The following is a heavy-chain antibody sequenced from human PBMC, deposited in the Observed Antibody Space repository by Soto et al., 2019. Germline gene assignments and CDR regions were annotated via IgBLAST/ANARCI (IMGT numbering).Heavy chain of an antibody. J-gene: IGHJ6*02. Sequence: SVKVSCKASGGTFSSYAISWVRQAPGQGLEWMGGIIPIFGTANYAQKFQGRVTITADESTSTAYMELSSLRSEDTAVYYCARGYYDILTGYYRPYYYYGMDVWRQGTTVTVSS. CDR3: ARGYYDILTGYYRPYYYYGMDV. CDR1: GGTFSSYA. V-gene: IGHV1-69*13. D-gene: IGHD3-9*01. CDR2: IIPIFGTA.